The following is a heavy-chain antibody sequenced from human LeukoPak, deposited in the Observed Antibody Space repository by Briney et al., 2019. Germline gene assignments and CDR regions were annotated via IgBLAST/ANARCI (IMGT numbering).Heavy chain of an antibody. D-gene: IGHD6-13*01. J-gene: IGHJ4*02. Sequence: PGGSLRLSCTASGFTFSNFWMGWVRQAPGKGLEWVANIKQDETEKFYLGSVKGRFTISRDNAKNSLYLQMNSLRAEDTAVYYCAIIPRAAAGPSARSPFHYWGQGTLVTVSS. CDR3: AIIPRAAAGPSARSPFHY. CDR2: IKQDETEK. CDR1: GFTFSNFW. V-gene: IGHV3-7*01.